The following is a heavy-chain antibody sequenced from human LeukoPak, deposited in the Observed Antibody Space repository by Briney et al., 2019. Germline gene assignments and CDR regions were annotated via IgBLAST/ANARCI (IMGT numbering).Heavy chain of an antibody. D-gene: IGHD5-18*01. CDR2: IYYSGST. CDR1: GGSISSSSYY. J-gene: IGHJ4*02. Sequence: PSETLSLTCTVSGGSISSSSYYWGWIRQPPGKGLEWIGSIYYSGSTYYNPSLKSRVTISVDRSKNQFSLKLSSVTAADTAVYYCAREQPQKGPYYFDYWGQGTLVTVSS. V-gene: IGHV4-39*07. CDR3: AREQPQKGPYYFDY.